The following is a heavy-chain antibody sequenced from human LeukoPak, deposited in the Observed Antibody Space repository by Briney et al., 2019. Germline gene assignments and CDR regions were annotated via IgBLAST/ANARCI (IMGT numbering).Heavy chain of an antibody. Sequence: PSETLSLTCTVSGGSINSYYWSWIRQPPGKGLEWIAHIYYSGSTKYNPSLKSRVTISVDTSKNQFSLKLSSVTAADTAVYYCARCLAAAGRYYYYYMDVWGKGTTVTASS. CDR2: IYYSGST. CDR3: ARCLAAAGRYYYYYMDV. CDR1: GGSINSYY. V-gene: IGHV4-59*01. D-gene: IGHD6-13*01. J-gene: IGHJ6*03.